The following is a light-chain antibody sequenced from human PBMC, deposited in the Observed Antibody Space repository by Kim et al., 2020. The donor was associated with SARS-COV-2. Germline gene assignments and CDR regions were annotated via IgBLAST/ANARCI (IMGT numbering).Light chain of an antibody. CDR1: SGSIGSNY. Sequence: GKTVTLSCTRSSGSIGSNYVQWYQQRPGSAPTTVIFEDDQRPSGVPARFSGSIDSSSNSASLTISGLKTEDEADYYCQSYDSSNVVFGGGTQLTVL. CDR3: QSYDSSNVV. V-gene: IGLV6-57*03. J-gene: IGLJ2*01. CDR2: EDD.